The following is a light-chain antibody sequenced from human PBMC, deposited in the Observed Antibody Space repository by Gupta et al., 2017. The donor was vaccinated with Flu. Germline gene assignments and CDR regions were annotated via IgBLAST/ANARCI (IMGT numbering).Light chain of an antibody. CDR3: QSYDSSRSGGV. Sequence: VTISCTGSSSNIGAGYDVHWYQQLPGTAPKLLIYGNSNRPSGVPDRFSGSKSGTSASLAITGLQAEDEADYYCQSYDSSRSGGVFGGGTKLTVL. CDR1: SSNIGAGYD. V-gene: IGLV1-40*01. J-gene: IGLJ3*02. CDR2: GNS.